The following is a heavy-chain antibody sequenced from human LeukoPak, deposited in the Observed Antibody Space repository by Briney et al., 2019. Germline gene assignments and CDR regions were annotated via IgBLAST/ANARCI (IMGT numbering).Heavy chain of an antibody. J-gene: IGHJ6*02. V-gene: IGHV4-59*01. D-gene: IGHD6-13*01. CDR3: ARVGLVYSSSWYIPIGGMDV. CDR2: IYYSGST. CDR1: GGSISSYY. Sequence: PSETLSLTCTVSGGSISSYYWSWIRQPPGKGLEWIGYIYYSGSTNYNPSLKSRVTISVDTSKNQFSLKLSSVTAADTAVYYCARVGLVYSSSWYIPIGGMDVWGQGTTVTVSS.